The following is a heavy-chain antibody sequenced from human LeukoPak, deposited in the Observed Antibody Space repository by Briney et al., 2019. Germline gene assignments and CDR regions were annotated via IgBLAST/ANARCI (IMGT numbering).Heavy chain of an antibody. CDR2: IKEDGSEK. CDR1: GFTFTNYW. CDR3: ARDPDYAPDY. V-gene: IGHV3-7*01. J-gene: IGHJ4*02. Sequence: GGSLRLSCLASGFTFTNYWMSWVRQAPGKGLEWVANIKEDGSEKYYMDSVEGRFTISRDNARNSLYLQMNSLGAEDTAMYYCARDPDYAPDYWGQGTLVTVSS. D-gene: IGHD4-17*01.